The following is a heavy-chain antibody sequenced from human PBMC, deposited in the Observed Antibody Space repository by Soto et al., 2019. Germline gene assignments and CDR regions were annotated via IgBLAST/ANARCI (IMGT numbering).Heavy chain of an antibody. CDR2: ISAHNGDT. D-gene: IGHD1-26*01. V-gene: IGHV1-18*01. J-gene: IGHJ6*02. CDR3: ARSSGTYPPSRYYYGLDV. CDR1: GYTFTSYG. Sequence: QVQLVQSGPEVKKPGASVKVSCKASGYTFTSYGFSWVRQAPGQGLEWMGWISAHNGDTIYAQKFLDRITMTTDTSTNTAYLELRSLKSGDTAVFYCARSSGTYPPSRYYYGLDVWGQGTTVTVSS.